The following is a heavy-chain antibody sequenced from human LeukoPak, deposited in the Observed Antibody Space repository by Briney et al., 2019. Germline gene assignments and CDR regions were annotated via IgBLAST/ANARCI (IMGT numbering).Heavy chain of an antibody. D-gene: IGHD1-26*01. J-gene: IGHJ6*02. CDR3: AKAYGSYSAYYYGMDV. CDR1: GFTFSSYV. CDR2: ISYDGSNK. Sequence: PGGSLRLSCAASGFTFSSYVMHWVRQAPGKGLEWVAVISYDGSNKYYADSVKGRFTISRDNSKNTPYLQMNSLRAEDTAVYYCAKAYGSYSAYYYGMDVWGQGTTVTVSS. V-gene: IGHV3-30*18.